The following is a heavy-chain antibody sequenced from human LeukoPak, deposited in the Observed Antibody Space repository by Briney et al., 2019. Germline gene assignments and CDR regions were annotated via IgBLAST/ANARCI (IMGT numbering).Heavy chain of an antibody. D-gene: IGHD3-22*01. CDR1: GFTFSSYA. V-gene: IGHV3-23*01. CDR2: ISGSGGST. J-gene: IGHJ5*02. CDR3: SRLQYYYDSSSYVHSWFDP. Sequence: GGSLRLSCAASGFTFSSYAMSWVRQAPGKGLEWVSAISGSGGSTYYADSVKGRFTISRDNSKNTAYLQMNSLKTEDTAVYYCSRLQYYYDSSSYVHSWFDPWGQGTLVTVSS.